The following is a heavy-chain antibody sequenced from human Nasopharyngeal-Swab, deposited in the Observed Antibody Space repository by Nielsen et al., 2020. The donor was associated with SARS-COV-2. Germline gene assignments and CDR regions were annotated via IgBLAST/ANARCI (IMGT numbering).Heavy chain of an antibody. Sequence: GGSLRLSCAASGLTFSSHAIHWVRQAPGKGLEWVAVISYDGSNKFYADSVKGRFTISRDNSRNTLYLQMNSLRAEDTAVYYCAKRGVSANRLYYFENWGQGTLVTVSS. J-gene: IGHJ4*02. CDR2: ISYDGSNK. CDR3: AKRGVSANRLYYFEN. D-gene: IGHD2/OR15-2a*01. V-gene: IGHV3-30-3*02. CDR1: GLTFSSHA.